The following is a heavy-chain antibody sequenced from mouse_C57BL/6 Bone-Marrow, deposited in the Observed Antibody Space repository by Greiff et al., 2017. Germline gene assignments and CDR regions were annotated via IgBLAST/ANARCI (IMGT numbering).Heavy chain of an antibody. CDR2: IYPRSGNT. D-gene: IGHD1-1*02. Sequence: QVQLQQSGAELARPGASVKLSCKASGYTFTSYGISWVKQRTGQGLEWIGEIYPRSGNTYYNEKFKGKATLTADKSSSTAYLELRSLTSEDSAVYFCAGVAPYYAMDYWGQGTSVTVSS. CDR1: GYTFTSYG. V-gene: IGHV1-81*01. CDR3: AGVAPYYAMDY. J-gene: IGHJ4*01.